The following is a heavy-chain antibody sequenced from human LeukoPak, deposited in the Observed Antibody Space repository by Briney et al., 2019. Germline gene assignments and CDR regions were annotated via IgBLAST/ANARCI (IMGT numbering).Heavy chain of an antibody. CDR1: GGSISSYY. V-gene: IGHV4-59*08. CDR3: ARFDPAYYYDSSGYGRGFDY. D-gene: IGHD3-22*01. CDR2: IYYSGST. Sequence: SETLSLTCTVSGGSISSYYWSWIRQPPGKGLEWIGYIYYSGSTNHNPSLKSRVTISVDTSKNQFSLKLSSVTAADTAVYYCARFDPAYYYDSSGYGRGFDYWGQGTLVTVSS. J-gene: IGHJ4*02.